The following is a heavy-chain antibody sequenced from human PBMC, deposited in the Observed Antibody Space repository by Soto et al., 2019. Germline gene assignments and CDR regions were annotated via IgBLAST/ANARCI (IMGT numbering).Heavy chain of an antibody. D-gene: IGHD6-6*01. V-gene: IGHV1-18*01. J-gene: IGHJ6*02. CDR3: ARVGSSSSRYYYYYGMDV. CDR1: GYAFTSYG. Sequence: ASVKVSCKASGYAFTSYGISWVRQAPGQGLEWMGWISAYNGNTNYAQKLQGRVTMTTDTSTSTAYMELRSLRSDDTAVYYCARVGSSSSRYYYYYGMDVWGQGTTVTVSS. CDR2: ISAYNGNT.